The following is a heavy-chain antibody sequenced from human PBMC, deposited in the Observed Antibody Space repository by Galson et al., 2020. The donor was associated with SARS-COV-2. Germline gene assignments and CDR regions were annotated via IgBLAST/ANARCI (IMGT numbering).Heavy chain of an antibody. V-gene: IGHV1-8*02. Sequence: ASVKVSCKASGYSFTTYDINWVRQAAGQGLEWMGWMNPNSGNTGYAQKFQGRVTMTRDTSIDTAYMELTSLISEDTAMYFCASGTKPSDYWGQGPRVTVSA. CDR2: MNPNSGNT. J-gene: IGHJ4*02. CDR3: ASGTKPSDY. CDR1: GYSFTTYD.